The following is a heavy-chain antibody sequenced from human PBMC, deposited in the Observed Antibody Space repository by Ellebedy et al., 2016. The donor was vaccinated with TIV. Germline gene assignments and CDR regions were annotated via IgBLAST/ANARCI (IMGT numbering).Heavy chain of an antibody. Sequence: SETLSLTCTVSGGPISSYYWSWIRQPPGKGLEWVGYIYHNGGTNYSPSLKSRLTISVDTSRNQFSLKLSSVTAADTAVYYCARSSAVPGDYDAFDIWGQGTLVTV. CDR3: ARSSAVPGDYDAFDI. CDR2: IYHNGGT. CDR1: GGPISSYY. V-gene: IGHV4-59*08. J-gene: IGHJ3*02. D-gene: IGHD2-2*01.